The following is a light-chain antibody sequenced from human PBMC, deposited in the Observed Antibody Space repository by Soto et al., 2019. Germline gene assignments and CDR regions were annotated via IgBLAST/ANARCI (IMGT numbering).Light chain of an antibody. J-gene: IGLJ1*01. CDR3: SSYTSSIIYV. CDR2: EVS. Sequence: QSVLTQPASVSGSPGQSITISCTGTSSDVGGYNYVSWYQQHPGKAPKLMIYEVSNRPSGVSNRFSGSKSGNTASLTISGLQAEDEADYYCSSYTSSIIYVFGNGTKVTVL. CDR1: SSDVGGYNY. V-gene: IGLV2-14*01.